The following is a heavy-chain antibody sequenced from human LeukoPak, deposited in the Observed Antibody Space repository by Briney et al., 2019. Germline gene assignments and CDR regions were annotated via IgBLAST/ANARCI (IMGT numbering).Heavy chain of an antibody. CDR3: AKDEGYCSSTSCYATLDY. Sequence: PGRSLRLSCAASGFTFSSYGMHWVRQAPGKGLEWVAVISYDGSNKYYADSVKSRFTISRDNSKNTLYLQMNSLRAEDTAVYYCAKDEGYCSSTSCYATLDYWGQGTLVTVSS. D-gene: IGHD2-2*01. V-gene: IGHV3-30*18. CDR2: ISYDGSNK. J-gene: IGHJ4*02. CDR1: GFTFSSYG.